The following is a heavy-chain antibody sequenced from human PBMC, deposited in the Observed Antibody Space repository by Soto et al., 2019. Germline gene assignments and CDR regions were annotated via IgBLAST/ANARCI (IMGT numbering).Heavy chain of an antibody. D-gene: IGHD6-19*01. CDR1: SYHFTSSR. J-gene: IGHJ4*02. V-gene: IGHV1-18*01. CDR3: ARDRSGWYDF. CDR2: ISPHNGNA. Sequence: ASVKVSLKTSSYHFTSSRLSWVRRAPGQGLEWMGWISPHNGNAKYAQKFQDRVTMTADTAASTVYMELRSLRSDDSAVFYCARDRSGWYDFWGQGTLVTVSS.